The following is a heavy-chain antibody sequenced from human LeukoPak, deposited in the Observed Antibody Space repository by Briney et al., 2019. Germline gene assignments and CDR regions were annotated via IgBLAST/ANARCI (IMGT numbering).Heavy chain of an antibody. Sequence: SETLSLTCTVSGGFISTYYWSWIRQPPGRGLEWIGEINHSGSTNYNPSLKSRVTISVDTSKNQFSLKLSSVTAADTAVYYCARGRSAGYSSGWYARTNWFDPWGQGTLVTVSS. J-gene: IGHJ5*02. CDR3: ARGRSAGYSSGWYARTNWFDP. CDR1: GGFISTYY. D-gene: IGHD6-19*01. V-gene: IGHV4-34*01. CDR2: INHSGST.